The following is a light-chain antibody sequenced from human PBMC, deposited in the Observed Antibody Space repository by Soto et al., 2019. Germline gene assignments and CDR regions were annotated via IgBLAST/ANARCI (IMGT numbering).Light chain of an antibody. J-gene: IGKJ1*01. CDR3: QDYNTWSWT. CDR2: AAS. Sequence: QSTATLSLSPAERAALSCRASHTVNIDYLTWYQQKPGQAPRLLIYAASSWATGIPARFTGSGSGTEFILTITSLQSEDSAVYYCQDYNTWSWTFGQGTKVDI. CDR1: HTVNID. V-gene: IGKV3-15*01.